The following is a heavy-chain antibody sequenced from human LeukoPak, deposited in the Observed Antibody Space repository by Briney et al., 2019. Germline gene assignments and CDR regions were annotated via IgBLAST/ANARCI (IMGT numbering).Heavy chain of an antibody. V-gene: IGHV3-23*01. CDR3: ARRAGAYSHPYDY. Sequence: GGSLRLSCTASGFTFGSYAMNWVRQAPGKGLEWVSVISGSGTTYYADSVKGRFTISRDNSKNTLYLQMNSLRAEDTAVYYCARRAGAYSHPYDYWGQGTLVTVSS. D-gene: IGHD4/OR15-4a*01. CDR2: ISGSGTT. CDR1: GFTFGSYA. J-gene: IGHJ4*02.